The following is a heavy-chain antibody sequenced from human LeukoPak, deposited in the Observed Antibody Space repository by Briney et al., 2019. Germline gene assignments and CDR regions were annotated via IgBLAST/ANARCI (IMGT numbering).Heavy chain of an antibody. Sequence: GGSLRLSCAASGFTFTTYSMNWVRQAPGKGLEWVSSITSSSASMYYADSVKGRFTISRDNAKNSLYLQMNSLRAEDTAVYYCARTYYDVLTAYNPYFDYWGQGTLVTVSS. CDR2: ITSSSASM. CDR1: GFTFTTYS. J-gene: IGHJ4*02. CDR3: ARTYYDVLTAYNPYFDY. V-gene: IGHV3-21*01. D-gene: IGHD3-9*01.